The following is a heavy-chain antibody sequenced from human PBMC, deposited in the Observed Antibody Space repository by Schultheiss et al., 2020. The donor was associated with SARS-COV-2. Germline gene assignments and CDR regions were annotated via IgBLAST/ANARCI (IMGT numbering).Heavy chain of an antibody. J-gene: IGHJ4*02. D-gene: IGHD1-1*01. Sequence: SETLSLTCTVSGGSISSYYWSWIRQPPGKGLEWIGEINHSGSTNYNPSLKSRVTISVDTSKNQFSLKLSSVTAADTAVYYCARSDWVHYFDYWGQGTLVTVSS. CDR3: ARSDWVHYFDY. CDR1: GGSISSYY. V-gene: IGHV4-34*01. CDR2: INHSGST.